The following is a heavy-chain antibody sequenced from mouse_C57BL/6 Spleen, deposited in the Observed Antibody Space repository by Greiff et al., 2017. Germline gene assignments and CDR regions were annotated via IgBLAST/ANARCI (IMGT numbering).Heavy chain of an antibody. J-gene: IGHJ2*01. V-gene: IGHV1-52*01. D-gene: IGHD1-1*01. Sequence: QVQLKQPGAELVRPGSSVKLSCKASGYTFTSYWMHWVKQRPIQGLEWIGNIDPSDSETHYNQKFKDKATLTVDKSSSTAYMQLSSLTSEDSAVYYCARWANYYGSSFDYWGQGTTLTVSS. CDR2: IDPSDSET. CDR1: GYTFTSYW. CDR3: ARWANYYGSSFDY.